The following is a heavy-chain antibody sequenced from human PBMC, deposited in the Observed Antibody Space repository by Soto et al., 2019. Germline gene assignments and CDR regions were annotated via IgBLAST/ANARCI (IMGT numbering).Heavy chain of an antibody. V-gene: IGHV1-8*02. CDR1: GYTFTGYD. CDR2: VSPNSGNA. D-gene: IGHD7-27*01. Sequence: ASVKVSCKTSGYTFTGYDINWVRQASGQGLEWIGWVSPNSGNADYAQKFQGRVTMTRDTSINTVYMELSSLRSEDTAVYYCARGIDAGVDFWGQGTRVTVSS. J-gene: IGHJ4*02. CDR3: ARGIDAGVDF.